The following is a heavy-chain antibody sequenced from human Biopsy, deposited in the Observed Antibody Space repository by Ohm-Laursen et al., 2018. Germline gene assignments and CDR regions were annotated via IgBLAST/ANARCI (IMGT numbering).Heavy chain of an antibody. Sequence: ASVKVSCKASGYTLNGQYLHWVRQVPGQGLEWMGWINPHSGTTKFAQDFQGRVTMTRDTSITTAYMELRRLRSDDTAVYYCAKGQDLRGGAEYFQHWGQGALVTVSS. CDR1: GYTLNGQY. CDR2: INPHSGTT. J-gene: IGHJ1*01. D-gene: IGHD2-15*01. V-gene: IGHV1-2*02. CDR3: AKGQDLRGGAEYFQH.